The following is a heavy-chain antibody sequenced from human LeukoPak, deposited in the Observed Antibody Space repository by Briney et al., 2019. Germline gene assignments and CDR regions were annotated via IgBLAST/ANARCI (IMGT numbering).Heavy chain of an antibody. J-gene: IGHJ5*02. CDR2: ISSAGTT. Sequence: GGSLRLSCAASGFTVSSSYMSWVRQAPGKGLEWVSIISSAGTTYYADSVKGRFTISRDNSKTTLYLQMNSLRAEDTAVYYCVTMDRGVTWGQGTLVSVSS. V-gene: IGHV3-53*01. CDR1: GFTVSSSY. CDR3: VTMDRGVT. D-gene: IGHD3-10*01.